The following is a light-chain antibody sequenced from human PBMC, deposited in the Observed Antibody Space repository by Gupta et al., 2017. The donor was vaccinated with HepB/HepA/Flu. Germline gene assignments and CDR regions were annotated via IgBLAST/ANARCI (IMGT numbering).Light chain of an antibody. V-gene: IGLV2-23*02. CDR1: SSDVGGYDL. CDR3: CSYAGRHNSYL. J-gene: IGLJ1*01. CDR2: EVD. Sequence: SSDVGGYDLVSWYQQRPGKVPKLMIFEVDKRPAGVSNRFSASKSGNMASLTISGLQAEDEADYYCCSYAGRHNSYLFGTGTSVTVL.